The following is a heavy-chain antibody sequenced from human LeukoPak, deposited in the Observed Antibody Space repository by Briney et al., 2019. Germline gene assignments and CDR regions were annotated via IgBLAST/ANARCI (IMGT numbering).Heavy chain of an antibody. D-gene: IGHD2-15*01. J-gene: IGHJ2*01. CDR1: GFTFSSSA. CDR2: IVVGSGNT. Sequence: SVKVSCKASGFTFSSSAVQWVRQARGQRLEWIGWIVVGSGNTNYAQKFQERVTITRDMSTSTAYMELSSLRSEDTAVYYCAAGHYCSGGSCSRYFDLWGRGTLVTVSS. V-gene: IGHV1-58*01. CDR3: AAGHYCSGGSCSRYFDL.